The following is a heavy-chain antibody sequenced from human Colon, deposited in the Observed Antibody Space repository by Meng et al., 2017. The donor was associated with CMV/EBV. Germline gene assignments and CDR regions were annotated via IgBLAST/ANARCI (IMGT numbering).Heavy chain of an antibody. D-gene: IGHD3-9*01. V-gene: IGHV3-23*01. Sequence: GGSLRLSCAASGFTFTSYAMSWARQVPGKGLEWVAGISTSGVSTYYAQSVKGRFTISRDNSKNSLFLQMNSLRAEDTAAYSCGRDRDINAWGRGTLVTVSS. CDR2: ISTSGVST. CDR3: GRDRDINA. J-gene: IGHJ5*01. CDR1: GFTFTSYA.